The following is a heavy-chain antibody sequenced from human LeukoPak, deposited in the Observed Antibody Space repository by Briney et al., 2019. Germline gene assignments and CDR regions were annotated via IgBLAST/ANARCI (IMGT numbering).Heavy chain of an antibody. Sequence: GGSLRLSCAASGFTFSSYSMNWVRQAPGKGLEWVSSISSSSSYIYYADSVKGRFTISRDNAKNSLYLQMNSLRAVDTAVYYCARDSSSWYIYAFDIWGQGTMVTVSS. V-gene: IGHV3-21*01. CDR2: ISSSSSYI. CDR1: GFTFSSYS. CDR3: ARDSSSWYIYAFDI. J-gene: IGHJ3*02. D-gene: IGHD6-13*01.